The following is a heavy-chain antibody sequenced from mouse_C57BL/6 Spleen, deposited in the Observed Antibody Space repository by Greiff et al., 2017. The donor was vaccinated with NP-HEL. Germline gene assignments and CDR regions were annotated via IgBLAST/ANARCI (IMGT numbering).Heavy chain of an antibody. CDR2: ISSGGSYT. CDR1: GFTLRSNG. V-gene: IGHV5-6*02. Sequence: EVKLVESGGDLVKPGGSLKLSCAASGFTLRSNGMSWVRRTPDKRLEWVATISSGGSYTYYPDSVKGRFTISRDNAKNTLYLQMSSLKSEDTAMYYCARPELGFDYWGQGTTLTVSS. D-gene: IGHD4-1*01. CDR3: ARPELGFDY. J-gene: IGHJ2*01.